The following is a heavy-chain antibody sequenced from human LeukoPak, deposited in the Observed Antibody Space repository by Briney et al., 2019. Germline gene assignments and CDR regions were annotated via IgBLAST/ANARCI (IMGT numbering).Heavy chain of an antibody. Sequence: QPGGSLRLSCAASGFTFSTYWMHSVRQAPGKGVVWVSRIHSDRRSTRYADSVNGRFTISSDQANKHRYAQINILRPEDTAVYYCARDRPGNTASDCCGQGTVAIVSA. CDR2: IHSDRRST. CDR1: GFTFSTYW. D-gene: IGHD5-18*01. CDR3: ARDRPGNTASDC. V-gene: IGHV3-74*01. J-gene: IGHJ4*02.